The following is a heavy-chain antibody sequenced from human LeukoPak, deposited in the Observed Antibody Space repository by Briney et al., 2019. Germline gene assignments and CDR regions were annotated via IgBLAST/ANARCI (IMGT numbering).Heavy chain of an antibody. CDR1: GLSFSSYA. D-gene: IGHD4-17*01. V-gene: IGHV3-30-3*01. J-gene: IGHJ4*02. Sequence: GGSLRLSCAASGLSFSSYAMHWVRQAPGKGLEWVAVISYDGTEKYYGDSVKGRFTISRDNSKNTLYLQMNSLRAEDTALYYCARDGHGVPLDYWGQGTLVTVSS. CDR2: ISYDGTEK. CDR3: ARDGHGVPLDY.